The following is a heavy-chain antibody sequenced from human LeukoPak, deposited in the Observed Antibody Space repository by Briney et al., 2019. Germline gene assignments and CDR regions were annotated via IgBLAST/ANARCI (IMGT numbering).Heavy chain of an antibody. CDR3: AREGRDGYKDPIDY. J-gene: IGHJ4*02. V-gene: IGHV4-31*03. Sequence: SETLSLTCTVSGGSISSGGYYWSWIRQHPGKGLEWIGYIYYSGSTNYNPSLKSRVTISVDTSKNQFSLKLSSVTAADTAVYYCAREGRDGYKDPIDYWGQGTLVTVSS. CDR1: GGSISSGGYY. D-gene: IGHD5-24*01. CDR2: IYYSGST.